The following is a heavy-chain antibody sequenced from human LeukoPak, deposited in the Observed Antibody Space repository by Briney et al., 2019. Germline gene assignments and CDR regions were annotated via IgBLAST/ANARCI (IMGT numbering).Heavy chain of an antibody. V-gene: IGHV4-59*12. CDR2: IYYSGST. D-gene: IGHD4-23*01. CDR3: ARGDYGGNGWFDP. CDR1: GGSISSYY. Sequence: PSETLSLTCTVSGGSISSYYWNWIRQPPGKGLEWIGYIYYSGSTKYSPSLKSRVTISVDTSKNQFSPKLSSVTAADTAVYYCARGDYGGNGWFDPWGQGTLVTVSS. J-gene: IGHJ5*02.